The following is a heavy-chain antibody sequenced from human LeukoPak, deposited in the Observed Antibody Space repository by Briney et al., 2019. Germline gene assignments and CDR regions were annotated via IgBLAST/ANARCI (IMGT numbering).Heavy chain of an antibody. CDR3: ARSNSGSYPGLRTYYYYYYYMDV. CDR1: GGSISSGGYF. D-gene: IGHD1-26*01. Sequence: SQTLSLTCTVSGGSISSGGYFWTWIRQHPGKGLEWIGSIYYSGSTYYNPSLKSRVTISVDTSKNQFSLKLSSVTAADTAVYYCARSNSGSYPGLRTYYYYYYYMDVWGKGTTVTVSS. J-gene: IGHJ6*03. CDR2: IYYSGST. V-gene: IGHV4-39*07.